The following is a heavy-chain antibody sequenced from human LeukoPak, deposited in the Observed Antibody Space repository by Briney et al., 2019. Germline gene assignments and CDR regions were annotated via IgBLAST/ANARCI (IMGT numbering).Heavy chain of an antibody. Sequence: GGSLRLSCAASGFTVSSNYMSWVRQAPGKGLEWASVIYSGGSTYYADSVKGRFTISRDNSKNTLYLQMDSLRAEDTAVYYCARESGNGEQWLGYWGQGTLVTVSS. CDR1: GFTVSSNY. J-gene: IGHJ4*02. CDR2: IYSGGST. V-gene: IGHV3-53*01. D-gene: IGHD6-19*01. CDR3: ARESGNGEQWLGY.